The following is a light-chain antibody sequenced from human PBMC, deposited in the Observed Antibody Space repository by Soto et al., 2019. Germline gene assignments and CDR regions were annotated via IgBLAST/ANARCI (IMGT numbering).Light chain of an antibody. V-gene: IGKV4-1*01. J-gene: IGKJ4*01. CDR2: WAS. Sequence: DIVMTQSPDSLAVSLGERATINCKSSQSVLYSSNNKNYLAWYQQKPGQPPKLLIYWASTRESGVPDRFRGSGSATDFTLTINSLQAEDVAVYHCQQYYSTPSPTFGGGTKVEIK. CDR3: QQYYSTPSPT. CDR1: QSVLYSSNNKNY.